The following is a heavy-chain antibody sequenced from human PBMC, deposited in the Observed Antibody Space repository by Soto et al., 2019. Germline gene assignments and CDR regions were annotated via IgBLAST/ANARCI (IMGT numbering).Heavy chain of an antibody. J-gene: IGHJ6*02. Sequence: QVQLVESGGGVVQPGRSLRLSCAASGFTFSSYAMHWVRQAPGKGLEWVAVISYDGSNKYYADSVKGRFTISRDNSKNXLYLQMNSLRAEDTAVYYCARASVPAAINYYGMDVWGQGTTVTVSS. D-gene: IGHD2-2*02. CDR2: ISYDGSNK. CDR3: ARASVPAAINYYGMDV. CDR1: GFTFSSYA. V-gene: IGHV3-30-3*01.